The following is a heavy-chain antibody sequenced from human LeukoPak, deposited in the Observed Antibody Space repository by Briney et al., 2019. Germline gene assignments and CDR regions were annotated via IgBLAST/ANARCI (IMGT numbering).Heavy chain of an antibody. V-gene: IGHV1-69*05. CDR1: GGSFNNFV. CDR2: IIPFPGTT. J-gene: IGHJ3*02. D-gene: IGHD3-3*01. Sequence: SLKVSCKASGGSFNNFVISWLRQAPGQGLEWMGWIIPFPGTTTSAQRFHGRVSITMDDFTSTAYMELSSLRSEDTAVYYCATPLDKTFGYSFDIWGQGTMVTVSS. CDR3: ATPLDKTFGYSFDI.